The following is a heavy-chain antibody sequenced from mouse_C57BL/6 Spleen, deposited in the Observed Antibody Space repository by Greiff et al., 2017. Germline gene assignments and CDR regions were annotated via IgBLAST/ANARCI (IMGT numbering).Heavy chain of an antibody. Sequence: QVHVKQPGTELVKPGASVKLSCKASGYTFTSYWMHWVKQRPGQGLEWIGNINPSNGGTNYNEKFKSKATLTVDKSSSTAYMQLSSLTSEDSAVYYCARPLYGSSYFYYAMDYWGQGTSVTVSS. J-gene: IGHJ4*01. V-gene: IGHV1-53*01. CDR2: INPSNGGT. D-gene: IGHD1-1*01. CDR3: ARPLYGSSYFYYAMDY. CDR1: GYTFTSYW.